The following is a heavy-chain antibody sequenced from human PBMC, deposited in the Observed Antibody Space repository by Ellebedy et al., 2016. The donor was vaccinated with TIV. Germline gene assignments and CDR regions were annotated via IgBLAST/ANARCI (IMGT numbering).Heavy chain of an antibody. D-gene: IGHD6-19*01. CDR3: TTTSGWYKVFDF. J-gene: IGHJ4*02. Sequence: PGGSLRLSCAASGFTFRNAWMSWVRQAPGKGLEWVGRIKSKADGGTTDYAAPVNGRFTISRDDSKNTLYLQMNSLKTENTAVYYCTTTSGWYKVFDFWGQGTLVTVSP. V-gene: IGHV3-15*01. CDR1: GFTFRNAW. CDR2: IKSKADGGTT.